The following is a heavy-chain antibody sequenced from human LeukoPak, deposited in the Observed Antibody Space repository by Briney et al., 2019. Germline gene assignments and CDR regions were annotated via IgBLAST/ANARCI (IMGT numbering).Heavy chain of an antibody. D-gene: IGHD5-18*01. J-gene: IGHJ4*02. CDR2: ISWNSGDI. V-gene: IGHV3-9*01. Sequence: GGSLRLSCAASGFTFYDSAMHWVRQAPGKGLEWVSGISWNSGDIGYADSVKGRFTISRDNAKSSLYLQMNSLRAEDTALYYCAKVSGYSYGFFDSWGQGTLVTVSS. CDR1: GFTFYDSA. CDR3: AKVSGYSYGFFDS.